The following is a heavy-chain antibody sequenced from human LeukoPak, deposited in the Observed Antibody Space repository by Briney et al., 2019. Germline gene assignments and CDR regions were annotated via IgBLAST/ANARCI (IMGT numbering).Heavy chain of an antibody. CDR1: GDSISNYY. J-gene: IGHJ4*02. CDR2: IYHSGST. Sequence: PSETLSLTCTVSGDSISNYYWSWIRQPPGKGLEWIGYIYHSGSTNYNPSLKSRVTISVDTSKNQFSLKLSSVTAADTAVYYCARDHPIAVAGTDYYFDYWGQGTLVTVSS. V-gene: IGHV4-59*12. D-gene: IGHD6-19*01. CDR3: ARDHPIAVAGTDYYFDY.